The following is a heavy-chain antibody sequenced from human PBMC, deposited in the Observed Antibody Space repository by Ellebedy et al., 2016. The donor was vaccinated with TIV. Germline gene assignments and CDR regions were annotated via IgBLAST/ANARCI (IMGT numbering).Heavy chain of an antibody. D-gene: IGHD3-10*01. CDR3: ARVGGGSRSYHFDY. CDR2: TYPGDSDT. J-gene: IGHJ4*02. Sequence: GGSLRLXXKGSGYMFTSYWIGWVRQRPGKGLEWMGITYPGDSDTRNSPSFQGQVTITADKSISTAFLQWSSLKASDTAIYYCARVGGGSRSYHFDYWGQGTRVTVSS. V-gene: IGHV5-51*01. CDR1: GYMFTSYW.